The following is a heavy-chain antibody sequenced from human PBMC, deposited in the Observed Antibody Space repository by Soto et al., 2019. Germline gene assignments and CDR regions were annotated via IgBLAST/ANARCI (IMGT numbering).Heavy chain of an antibody. CDR2: ISSSSSTI. D-gene: IGHD3-10*01. CDR1: GFTFSSYS. Sequence: ASVKVSCAASGFTFSSYSMNWVRQAPGKGLEWVSYISSSSSTIYYADSVKGRFTISRDNAKNSLYLQMNSLSDEDTAVYYCAPGGGPGYGMDVWGQGTTVTVSS. CDR3: APGGGPGYGMDV. J-gene: IGHJ6*02. V-gene: IGHV3-48*02.